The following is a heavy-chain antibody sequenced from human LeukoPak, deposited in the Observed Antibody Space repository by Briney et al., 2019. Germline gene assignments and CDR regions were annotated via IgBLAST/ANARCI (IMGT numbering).Heavy chain of an antibody. J-gene: IGHJ4*02. Sequence: GGSLRLSCAASGFTFSTFTMNWVRQAPGEGLEWVSFINHNGGTTYYTDSVKGRFTTSRDNSNTTVYLQMNSLSAQDTAIYSSAKDGLCPSVCPTKIDVAGYVDSWGEGTLVTVSS. CDR2: INHNGGTT. D-gene: IGHD6-19*01. CDR3: AKDGLCPSVCPTKIDVAGYVDS. V-gene: IGHV3-23*01. CDR1: GFTFSTFT.